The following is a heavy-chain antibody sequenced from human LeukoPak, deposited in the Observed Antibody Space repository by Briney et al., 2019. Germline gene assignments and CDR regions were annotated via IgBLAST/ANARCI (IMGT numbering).Heavy chain of an antibody. D-gene: IGHD4-17*01. V-gene: IGHV3-74*01. CDR3: ARASTAVTTRDYFDY. Sequence: PGGSLRLSCVASGFSFSNYLMHWGRQAPGKGLVWVSRIKSDGGTTTYADSVKGRFTISRDNAKNTLYLELNSLRAEDTAVYYCARASTAVTTRDYFDYWGQGTLVTVSS. CDR2: IKSDGGTT. J-gene: IGHJ4*02. CDR1: GFSFSNYL.